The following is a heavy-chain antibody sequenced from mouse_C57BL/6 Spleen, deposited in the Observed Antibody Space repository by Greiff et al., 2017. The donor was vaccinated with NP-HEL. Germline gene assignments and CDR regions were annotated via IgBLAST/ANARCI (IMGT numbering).Heavy chain of an antibody. CDR1: GYSITSGYY. J-gene: IGHJ3*01. CDR2: ISYDGSN. V-gene: IGHV3-6*01. CDR3: ASGIYYCGSREAY. D-gene: IGHD1-1*01. Sequence: EVQLVESGPGLVKPSQSLSLTCSVPGYSITSGYYWNWIRQFPGNKLEWMGYISYDGSNNYNPSLKNRISITRDTSKNQFFLKLNSVTTEDTATYYCASGIYYCGSREAYWGQGTLVTVSA.